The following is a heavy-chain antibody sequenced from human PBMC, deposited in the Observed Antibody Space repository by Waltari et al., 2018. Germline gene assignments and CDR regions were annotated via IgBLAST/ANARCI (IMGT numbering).Heavy chain of an antibody. V-gene: IGHV4-34*01. J-gene: IGHJ4*02. CDR3: ARGMESDYAFDY. D-gene: IGHD4-17*01. CDR2: INHSGST. Sequence: QVQLQQWGAGLLKPSETLSLTCAVYGGSFSGYYWSWIRQPPGKGLEWIGEINHSGSTNYNPARKSRVTISVDTSKNQFSLKLSSVTAADTAVYYCARGMESDYAFDYWGQGTLVTVSS. CDR1: GGSFSGYY.